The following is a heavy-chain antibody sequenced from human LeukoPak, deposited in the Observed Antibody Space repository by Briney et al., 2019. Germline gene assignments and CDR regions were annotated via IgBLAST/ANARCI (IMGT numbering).Heavy chain of an antibody. Sequence: GGSLRLSCAASGFTVSSNYMSWVRQAPGKGLEWVSVIYSGGSTYYADSVKGRFTISRDNSKNTVYLQMNSLRAEDTAVYYCARDGPIVGAGVDPWGQGTLVTVSS. J-gene: IGHJ5*02. CDR3: ARDGPIVGAGVDP. V-gene: IGHV3-53*05. CDR1: GFTVSSNY. CDR2: IYSGGST. D-gene: IGHD1-26*01.